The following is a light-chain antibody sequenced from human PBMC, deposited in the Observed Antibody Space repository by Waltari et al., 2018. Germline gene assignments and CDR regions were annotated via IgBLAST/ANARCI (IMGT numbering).Light chain of an antibody. CDR3: ASYAGNYVA. V-gene: IGLV2-11*01. CDR1: RSDVGGYNF. J-gene: IGLJ2*01. CDR2: DVT. Sequence: QSALTQPRSVSGSPGQSVTISCTGTRSDVGGYNFVSWYQQHPGTAPKLIISDVTKRPAGVPDRFSVSKSGNTASLTISGLQAEDEADYYCASYAGNYVAFGGGTKLTVL.